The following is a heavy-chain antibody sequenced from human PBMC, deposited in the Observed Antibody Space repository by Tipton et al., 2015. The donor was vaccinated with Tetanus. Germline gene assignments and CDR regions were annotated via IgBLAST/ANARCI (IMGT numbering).Heavy chain of an antibody. J-gene: IGHJ4*02. CDR3: AREADCSGGSCYSGDFDY. CDR2: IWYDGSER. D-gene: IGHD2-15*01. Sequence: SGFTFSSYGMHWVRQAPGKGLEWVSVIWYDGSERYYADSVKGRFTTSRDNSKNTLYLHMNSLRAEDTAVYYCAREADCSGGSCYSGDFDYWGQGTLVTVSS. CDR1: GFTFSSYG. V-gene: IGHV3-33*01.